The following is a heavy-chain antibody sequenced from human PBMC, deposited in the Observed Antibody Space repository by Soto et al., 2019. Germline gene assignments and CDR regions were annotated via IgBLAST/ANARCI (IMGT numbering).Heavy chain of an antibody. J-gene: IGHJ4*02. D-gene: IGHD4-17*01. CDR2: ISSSSMYI. CDR3: TRDRSSDYGDYERGVYYLDY. V-gene: IGHV3-21*01. CDR1: GFTFSSYS. Sequence: GGSLKLSCAASGFTFSSYSMNWVRQAPGKGLEWGSSISSSSMYIYYPKSVKGRFTFSRDNAKNSLYLQMNSLRAEDTAGYYCTRDRSSDYGDYERGVYYLDYWGQGTLVTVSS.